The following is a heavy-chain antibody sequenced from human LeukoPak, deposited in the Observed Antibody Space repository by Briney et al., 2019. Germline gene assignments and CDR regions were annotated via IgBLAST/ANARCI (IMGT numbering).Heavy chain of an antibody. CDR3: ARDSSTYAGPPDY. J-gene: IGHJ4*02. D-gene: IGHD2-2*01. CDR2: IGAAGSTT. Sequence: PGGTLRLSCAASGFTFSSYSMNWVRQAPGKGLEWVSYIGAAGSTTYYADSVKGRFTISRDNAKNSLFLQMNSLRAEDTAVYYCARDSSTYAGPPDYWGQGTLVTVSS. CDR1: GFTFSSYS. V-gene: IGHV3-48*01.